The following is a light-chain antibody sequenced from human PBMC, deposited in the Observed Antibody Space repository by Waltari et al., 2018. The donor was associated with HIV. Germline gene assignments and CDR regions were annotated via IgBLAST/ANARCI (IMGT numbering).Light chain of an antibody. Sequence: QSALTQPRSVSGSPGQSVTISCTGTSGGFSNYNYVSWYQQHPGKAPKLIIYDVLKRPSRVPDRFSGSKSGTTASLTITGLQADDEADYDCCSYGGTWTNVVFGGGTELTVL. CDR1: SGGFSNYNY. CDR3: CSYGGTWTNVV. CDR2: DVL. V-gene: IGLV2-11*01. J-gene: IGLJ2*01.